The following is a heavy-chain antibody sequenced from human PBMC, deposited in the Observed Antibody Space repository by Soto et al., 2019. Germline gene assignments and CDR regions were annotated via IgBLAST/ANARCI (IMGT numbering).Heavy chain of an antibody. V-gene: IGHV6-1*01. CDR3: ARVGDIVVVPAALGGSSIQNNWFDP. D-gene: IGHD2-2*01. J-gene: IGHJ5*02. CDR2: TYYRSKWYN. Sequence: SQTLSLTCAISGDSVSSNSAAWNWIRQSPSRGLEWLGRTYYRSKWYNDYAVSVKSRITINPDKSKNQFSLQLNSVTPEDTAVYYCARVGDIVVVPAALGGSSIQNNWFDPWGQGTLVTVSS. CDR1: GDSVSSNSAA.